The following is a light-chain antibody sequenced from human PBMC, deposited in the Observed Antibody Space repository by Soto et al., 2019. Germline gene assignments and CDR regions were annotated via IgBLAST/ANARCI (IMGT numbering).Light chain of an antibody. J-gene: IGKJ1*01. Sequence: DIQMTQSPSTLSASVGDRVTITCRASLSISSWLAWYQQKPGKAPKLLIYKASSLESGVPSRFSGSRSGTEFTLTISSLQPDDFATYFCQHYNSYPWTFGQGTKVEIK. CDR2: KAS. CDR3: QHYNSYPWT. CDR1: LSISSW. V-gene: IGKV1-5*03.